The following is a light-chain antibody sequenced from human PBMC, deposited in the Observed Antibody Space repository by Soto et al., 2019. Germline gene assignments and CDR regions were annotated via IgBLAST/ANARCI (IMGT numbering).Light chain of an antibody. Sequence: QSVLTQPPSVSGAPGQRVTISCTGSSYNIGAGYDVHWYQQLPGTAPKLLIYGNSNRPSGVPDRFSGSKSGTSASLAITGLQAADEADYYCQSYDSSRSGYVFGTGTKLNVL. J-gene: IGLJ1*01. CDR1: SYNIGAGYD. V-gene: IGLV1-40*01. CDR2: GNS. CDR3: QSYDSSRSGYV.